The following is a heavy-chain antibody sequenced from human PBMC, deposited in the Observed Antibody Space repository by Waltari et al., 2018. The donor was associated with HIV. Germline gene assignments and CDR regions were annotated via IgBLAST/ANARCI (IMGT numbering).Heavy chain of an antibody. J-gene: IGHJ4*02. V-gene: IGHV3-53*02. D-gene: IGHD3-22*01. Sequence: EVQLVETGGGLIQPGGSLRLSCAASGFTVSSNYMSWVRQAPGKGLEWVSVIYSGGSTYYADSVKGRFTISRDNSKNTLYRQMNSLRAEDTAVYYCASSPSSGTRNDYWGQGTLVTVSS. CDR3: ASSPSSGTRNDY. CDR2: IYSGGST. CDR1: GFTVSSNY.